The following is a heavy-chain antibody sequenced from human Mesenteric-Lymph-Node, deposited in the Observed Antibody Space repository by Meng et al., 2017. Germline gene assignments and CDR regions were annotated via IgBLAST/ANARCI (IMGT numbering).Heavy chain of an antibody. D-gene: IGHD5-18*01. CDR1: GGSISSSSYY. J-gene: IGHJ3*02. Sequence: SETLSLTCTVSGGSISSSSYYWGWIRQPPGKGLEWIGSIYYSGSTYYNPSLKSRVTISVDTSKNQFSLKLSSVTAADTAVYYCARGGRDTAMVNDAFDIWGQGTMVTVSS. V-gene: IGHV4-39*07. CDR3: ARGGRDTAMVNDAFDI. CDR2: IYYSGST.